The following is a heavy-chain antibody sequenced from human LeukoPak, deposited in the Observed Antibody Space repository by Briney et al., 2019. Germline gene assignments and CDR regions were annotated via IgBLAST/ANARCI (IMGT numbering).Heavy chain of an antibody. CDR1: GFAFSSYA. CDR3: AKGRYFDWSFDY. V-gene: IGHV3-23*01. Sequence: GGSLRLSCAASGFAFSSYAMSWVRQAPGKGLEWVSAISGSGGSTYYADSVKGRFTISRDNSKNTPYLQMNSLGAEDTAVYYCAKGRYFDWSFDYWGQGTLVTVSS. D-gene: IGHD3-9*01. CDR2: ISGSGGST. J-gene: IGHJ4*02.